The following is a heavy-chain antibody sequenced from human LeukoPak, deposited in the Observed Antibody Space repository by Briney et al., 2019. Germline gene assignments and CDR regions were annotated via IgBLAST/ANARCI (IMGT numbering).Heavy chain of an antibody. CDR1: GFTFNNYE. D-gene: IGHD3-22*01. J-gene: IGHJ4*02. CDR3: ARGYYDSSGYPISPDY. V-gene: IGHV3-48*03. Sequence: PGGSLRLSCVASGFTFNNYEMNWVRQAPAKGLEWVSYISSSCSTIYYADSVKGRFTISRDNAKNSLYLQMNSLRAEDTAVYYCARGYYDSSGYPISPDYWGQGTLVTVSS. CDR2: ISSSCSTI.